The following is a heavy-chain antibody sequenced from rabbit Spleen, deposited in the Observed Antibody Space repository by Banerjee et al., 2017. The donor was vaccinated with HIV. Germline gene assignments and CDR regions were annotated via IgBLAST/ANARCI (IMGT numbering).Heavy chain of an antibody. CDR3: SRHDSLSFDTPKNYFNL. J-gene: IGHJ4*01. CDR2: IGPGFGST. Sequence: ELVESGGGLVQPGESLKVSCKASGFDFSRYSINWVRQAPGKGPEWIAYIGPGFGSTCYASSVKCRFTISSDNAQNTVFLHMTSLTAAATATDFCSRHDSLSFDTPKNYFNLWGPGTLVTVS. V-gene: IGHV1S47*01. CDR1: GFDFSRYS. D-gene: IGHD8-1*01.